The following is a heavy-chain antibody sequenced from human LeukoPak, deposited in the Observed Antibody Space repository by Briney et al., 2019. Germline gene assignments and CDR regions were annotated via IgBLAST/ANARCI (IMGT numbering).Heavy chain of an antibody. CDR3: ARAPYYDILTGYFRGKYYYGMDV. CDR2: INHNGST. D-gene: IGHD3-9*01. J-gene: IGHJ6*02. CDR1: GGSFSGYY. Sequence: PSETLSLTCAVYGGSFSGYYWSWIRQPPGKGLEWLGEINHNGSTNYNPYFKSRVTISVDTSKNQFSLKMSSVTAADTAVYYCARAPYYDILTGYFRGKYYYGMDVWGQGTTVTVSS. V-gene: IGHV4-34*01.